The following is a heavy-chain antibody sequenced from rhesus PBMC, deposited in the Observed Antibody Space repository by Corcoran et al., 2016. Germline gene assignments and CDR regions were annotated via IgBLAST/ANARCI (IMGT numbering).Heavy chain of an antibody. V-gene: IGHV3-184*01. CDR2: NRSKAYGGTA. J-gene: IGHJ4*01. CDR1: GFTLGNHY. CDR3: TRGLQNYFDY. Sequence: EVQLVESGGGLVQPGGSLSVSCAASGFTLGNHYMHWVRRAPGKGLEWLGFNRSKAYGGTAEYAASVKGRFTISRDDSKSIAYLQMSSLKTEDTAVYYCTRGLQNYFDYWGQGVLVTVSS.